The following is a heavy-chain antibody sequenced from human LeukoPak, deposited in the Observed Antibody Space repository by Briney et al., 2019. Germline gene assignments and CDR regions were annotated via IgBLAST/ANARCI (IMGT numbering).Heavy chain of an antibody. Sequence: GASVKVSCKAFGYTFTSYYMHWVRQAPGQGLEWMGIINPSGGSTSYAQKFQGRVTMTRDTSTSTVYMELSSLRSEDTAVYYCARLLTELSIAVAGTGPRGYYYYGMDVWGQGTTVTVSS. V-gene: IGHV1-46*01. D-gene: IGHD6-19*01. CDR3: ARLLTELSIAVAGTGPRGYYYYGMDV. CDR2: INPSGGST. J-gene: IGHJ6*02. CDR1: GYTFTSYY.